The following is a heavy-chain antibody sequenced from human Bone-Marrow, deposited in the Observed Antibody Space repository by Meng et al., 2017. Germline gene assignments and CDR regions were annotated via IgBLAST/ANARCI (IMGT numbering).Heavy chain of an antibody. D-gene: IGHD5-24*01. CDR1: GASINTGDYY. CDR3: ARVETATTNPYFDY. CDR2: IYYSGST. Sequence: QVLLPESGPGQVRPSQTLSLTCDVSGASINTGDYYWSWLRQPPGRGLEWIGYIYYSGSTYYNPSLRSRVTISVDTSKNQFSLILTSVTAADTAVYFCARVETATTNPYFDYWGQGTLVTVSS. J-gene: IGHJ4*02. V-gene: IGHV4-30-4*01.